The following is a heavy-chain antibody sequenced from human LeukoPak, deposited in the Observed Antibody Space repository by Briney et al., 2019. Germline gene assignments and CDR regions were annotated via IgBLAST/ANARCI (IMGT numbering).Heavy chain of an antibody. CDR3: ARLYSGSYIY. V-gene: IGHV4-59*12. D-gene: IGHD1-26*01. CDR2: IYYSGST. CDR1: GGSISSYY. Sequence: PSETLSLTCTVSGGSISSYYWSWIRQPPGKGLEWIGYIYYSGSTNYNPSLKSRATISVDTSKNQFSLKLSSVTAADTAVYYCARLYSGSYIYWGQGTLVTVSS. J-gene: IGHJ4*02.